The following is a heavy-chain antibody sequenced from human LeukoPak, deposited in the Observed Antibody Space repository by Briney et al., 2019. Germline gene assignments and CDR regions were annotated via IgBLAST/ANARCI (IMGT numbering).Heavy chain of an antibody. J-gene: IGHJ4*02. Sequence: SETLPLTCTVSGGSISSSSYYWGWIRQPPGKGLEWIGSIYYSGSTYYNPSLKSRVTISVDTSKNQFSLKLSSVTAADTAVYYCARRGSGYGDSGLDYWGQGTLVTVSS. CDR2: IYYSGST. D-gene: IGHD4-17*01. CDR1: GGSISSSSYY. V-gene: IGHV4-39*01. CDR3: ARRGSGYGDSGLDY.